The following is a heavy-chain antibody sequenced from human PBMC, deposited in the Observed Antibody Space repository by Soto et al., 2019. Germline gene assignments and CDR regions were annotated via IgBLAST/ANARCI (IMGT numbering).Heavy chain of an antibody. D-gene: IGHD3-22*01. CDR3: ARGDGDYYDGNGYLGRH. CDR1: GFTFSSYW. V-gene: IGHV3-74*01. Sequence: GGSLRLSCAVSGFTFSSYWMHWVRQAPGKGLVWVSRIKSDGSGTSYADSVKGRLTISRDNAKNTLYLQMNSLRAEDTAVYYCARGDGDYYDGNGYLGRHWGQGTLVTVSS. J-gene: IGHJ4*02. CDR2: IKSDGSGT.